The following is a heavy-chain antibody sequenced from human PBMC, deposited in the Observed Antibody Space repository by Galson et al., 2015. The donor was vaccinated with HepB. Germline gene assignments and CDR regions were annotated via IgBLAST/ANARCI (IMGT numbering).Heavy chain of an antibody. CDR3: ARAGLIRFLEHAGRYYYYYMDV. J-gene: IGHJ6*03. D-gene: IGHD3-3*01. V-gene: IGHV3-33*01. Sequence: SLRLSCAASGFTFSSYGMHWVRQAPGKGLEWVAVIWYDGSNKYYADSVKGRFTISRDNSKNTLYLQMNSLRAEDTAVYYCARAGLIRFLEHAGRYYYYYMDVWGKGTTVTVSS. CDR1: GFTFSSYG. CDR2: IWYDGSNK.